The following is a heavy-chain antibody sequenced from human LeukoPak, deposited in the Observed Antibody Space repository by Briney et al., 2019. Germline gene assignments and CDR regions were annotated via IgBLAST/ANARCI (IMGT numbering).Heavy chain of an antibody. CDR3: TRRGYYYDSSGYPSPTIDY. V-gene: IGHV3-49*03. CDR1: GFTFGDYA. CDR2: MRSKAYGGTT. D-gene: IGHD3-22*01. Sequence: GRSLRLSCTASGFTFGDYAMSWFRQAPGKGLEWVGFMRSKAYGGTTEYAASVKGRFTISRDDSKSIAYLQMNSLKTEDTAVYYCTRRGYYYDSSGYPSPTIDYWGQGTLVTVSS. J-gene: IGHJ4*02.